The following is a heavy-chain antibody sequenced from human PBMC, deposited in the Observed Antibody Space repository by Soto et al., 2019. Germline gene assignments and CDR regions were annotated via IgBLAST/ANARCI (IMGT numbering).Heavy chain of an antibody. V-gene: IGHV5-51*01. CDR3: ARQQGSTLYYYGMDV. D-gene: IGHD2-2*01. CDR1: GYSFTSYW. Sequence: PGESLKISCQGSGYSFTSYWIGWVRQMPGKGLEWMGIIYPGDSDTRYSPSFQGQVTISADKSISTAYLQWSSLKASDTAMYYCARQQGSTLYYYGMDVWGQGTTVTVSS. CDR2: IYPGDSDT. J-gene: IGHJ6*02.